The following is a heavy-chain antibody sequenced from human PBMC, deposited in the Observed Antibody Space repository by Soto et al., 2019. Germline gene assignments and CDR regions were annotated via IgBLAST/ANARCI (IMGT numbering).Heavy chain of an antibody. CDR2: IYYNGST. CDR3: ARQRVIPATPTNWFDP. V-gene: IGHV4-39*01. CDR1: GGSVSSRSYF. Sequence: QVQVQESGPGLVKPSDTLSLTCTVSGGSVSSRSYFWGWIRQPPGKGLEWIGTIYYNGSTYYNPSLEGRVPLSVDTPKNQFSLKLTSVTASDTALYYCARQRVIPATPTNWFDPWGQGTLVTVSS. J-gene: IGHJ5*02. D-gene: IGHD2-15*01.